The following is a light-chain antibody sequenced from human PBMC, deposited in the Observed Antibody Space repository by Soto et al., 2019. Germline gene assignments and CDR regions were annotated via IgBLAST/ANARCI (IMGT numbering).Light chain of an antibody. CDR2: EVS. CDR3: SSYTTTNTYV. V-gene: IGLV2-14*01. Sequence: QSVLTQPASVSGSPGQSITISCTGTSSDIGGYNYVSWYQQHPGKAPKLMIYEVSNRPSGISNCFSGSKSGNTASLTISGLQADDEADYYCSSYTTTNTYVFGTGTKVTVL. J-gene: IGLJ1*01. CDR1: SSDIGGYNY.